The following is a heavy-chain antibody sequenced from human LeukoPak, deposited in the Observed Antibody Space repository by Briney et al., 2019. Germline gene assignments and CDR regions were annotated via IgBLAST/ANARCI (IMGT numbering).Heavy chain of an antibody. CDR1: GFTFSSYS. CDR3: ARRGYCSSTSCYDENFDY. CDR2: ISSSSSYI. V-gene: IGHV3-21*01. Sequence: GGSLRLSCAASGFTFSSYSMNWVRQAPGKRLEWVSSISSSSSYIYYADSVKGRFTISRDNAKNSLYLQMNSLRAEDTAVYYCARRGYCSSTSCYDENFDYWGQGTLVTVSS. D-gene: IGHD2-2*01. J-gene: IGHJ4*02.